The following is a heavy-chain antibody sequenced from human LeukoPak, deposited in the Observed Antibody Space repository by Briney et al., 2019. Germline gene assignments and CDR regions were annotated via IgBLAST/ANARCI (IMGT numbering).Heavy chain of an antibody. CDR2: ISSSSSYI. J-gene: IGHJ4*02. Sequence: PGGSLRLSCAASGFTFSSYSMNWVRQAPGKGLEWVSSISSSSSYIYYADSVKGRFTISRDNAKNSLYLQMNSLRAEDTAVYYCAREQVAVAGGFDYWGQETLVTVSS. V-gene: IGHV3-21*01. CDR1: GFTFSSYS. D-gene: IGHD6-19*01. CDR3: AREQVAVAGGFDY.